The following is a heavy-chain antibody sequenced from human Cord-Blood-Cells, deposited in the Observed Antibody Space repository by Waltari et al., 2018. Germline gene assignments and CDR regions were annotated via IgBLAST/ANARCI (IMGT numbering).Heavy chain of an antibody. Sequence: QVQLQPWGAGLLKPSETLSLTCAVKGGTFSGYYWTGTPQPPGEGLEWIGEINHRGSTNYNPSLKSRVTISVDTSKNQFSLKLSSVTAADTAVYYCARRVWVVYARLSFGWFDPWGQGTLVTVSS. J-gene: IGHJ5*02. CDR1: GGTFSGYY. D-gene: IGHD2-8*02. V-gene: IGHV4-34*01. CDR3: ARRVWVVYARLSFGWFDP. CDR2: INHRGST.